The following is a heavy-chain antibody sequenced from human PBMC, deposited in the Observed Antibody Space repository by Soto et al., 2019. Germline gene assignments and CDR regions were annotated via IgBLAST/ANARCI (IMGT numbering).Heavy chain of an antibody. CDR3: ARAGSGYVYYYYMDV. D-gene: IGHD5-12*01. CDR2: ISSSSSYI. J-gene: IGHJ6*03. V-gene: IGHV3-21*01. Sequence: GGSLRLSCAASGFTFSSYSMNWVRQAPGKGLEWVSSISSSSSYIYYADSVKGRFTISRDNAKNSLYLQMNSLRAEDTAVYYCARAGSGYVYYYYMDVWGKGTTVTVSS. CDR1: GFTFSSYS.